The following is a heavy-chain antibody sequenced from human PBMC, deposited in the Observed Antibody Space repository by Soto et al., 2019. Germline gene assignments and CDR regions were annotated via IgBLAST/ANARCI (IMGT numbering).Heavy chain of an antibody. Sequence: VGSLRLSCAASGFTFSSYAMHWVRQAPGKGLEWVAVISYDGSNKYYADSVKGRFTISRDNSKNTLYLQMNSLRAEDTAVYYCARGGPVRAYVSPMDVWGQGTTVTVSS. D-gene: IGHD3-10*02. J-gene: IGHJ6*02. CDR2: ISYDGSNK. CDR1: GFTFSSYA. V-gene: IGHV3-30-3*01. CDR3: ARGGPVRAYVSPMDV.